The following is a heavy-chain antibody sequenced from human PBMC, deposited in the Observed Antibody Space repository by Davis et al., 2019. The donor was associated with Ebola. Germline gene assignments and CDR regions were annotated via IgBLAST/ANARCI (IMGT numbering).Heavy chain of an antibody. Sequence: GESLKISCAASGFTFSSYAMSWVRQAPGKGLEWVSAISGSGGSTYYADSVKGRFTISRDNSKNTLYLQMNSLRAEDTAVYYCARDRDFRGSYYRRNWFDPWGQGTLVTVSS. D-gene: IGHD3-22*01. CDR1: GFTFSSYA. CDR3: ARDRDFRGSYYRRNWFDP. V-gene: IGHV3-23*01. CDR2: ISGSGGST. J-gene: IGHJ5*02.